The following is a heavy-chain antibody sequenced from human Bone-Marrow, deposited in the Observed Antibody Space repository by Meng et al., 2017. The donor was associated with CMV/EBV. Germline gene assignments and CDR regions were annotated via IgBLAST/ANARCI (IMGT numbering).Heavy chain of an antibody. CDR1: GGTFSSYA. V-gene: IGHV1-69*05. CDR2: IIPIFGTA. CDR3: ARGTSIAAPIAY. Sequence: SVKVSCKASGGTFSSYAISWVRQAPGQGLEWMGGIIPIFGTANYAQKFQGRVTITTDESTSTAYMELSSLRSEDTAVYYCARGTSIAAPIAYWGQGTLVTVSS. D-gene: IGHD6-6*01. J-gene: IGHJ4*02.